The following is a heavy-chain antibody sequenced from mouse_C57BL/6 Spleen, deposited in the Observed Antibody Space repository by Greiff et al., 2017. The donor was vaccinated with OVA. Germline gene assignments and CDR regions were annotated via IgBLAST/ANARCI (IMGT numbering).Heavy chain of an antibody. CDR3: ARGRTGRGYAMDY. CDR2: IHPNSGST. V-gene: IGHV1-64*01. CDR1: GYTFTSYW. J-gene: IGHJ4*01. Sequence: QVQLKQPGAELVKPGASVKLSCKASGYTFTSYWMHWVKQRPGQGLEWIGMIHPNSGSTNYNEKFKSKATLTVDKSSSTAYMQLSSLTSEDSAVYYCARGRTGRGYAMDYWGQGTSVTVSS. D-gene: IGHD4-1*01.